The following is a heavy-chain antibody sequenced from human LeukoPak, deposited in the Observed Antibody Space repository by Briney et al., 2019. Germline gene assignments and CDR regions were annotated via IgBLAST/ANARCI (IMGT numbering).Heavy chain of an antibody. Sequence: GGSLRLSCAASGFTFSTYGMHWVRQAPGKGLEWVALVWSDGNGKFYADSVKGRFTISRDNSKNTLYLQMNSLRAEDTAVYYCVSVLTGTFDSWGQGTLVTVSS. CDR2: VWSDGNGK. J-gene: IGHJ4*02. CDR1: GFTFSTYG. CDR3: VSVLTGTFDS. V-gene: IGHV3-33*01. D-gene: IGHD3-10*01.